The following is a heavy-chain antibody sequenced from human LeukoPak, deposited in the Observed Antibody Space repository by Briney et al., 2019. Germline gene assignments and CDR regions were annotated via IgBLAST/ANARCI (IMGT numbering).Heavy chain of an antibody. D-gene: IGHD3-22*01. CDR1: GGSISSYY. V-gene: IGHV4-59*01. J-gene: IGHJ4*02. CDR3: ARARGARITMIVVVDYFDY. CDR2: IYYSGST. Sequence: PSETLSLTCTVSGGSISSYYWSWIRQPPGKGLEWIGYIYYSGSTNYNPSLKSRVTISVDTSKHQFSLKLSSVTAADTAVYYCARARGARITMIVVVDYFDYWGQGTLVTVSS.